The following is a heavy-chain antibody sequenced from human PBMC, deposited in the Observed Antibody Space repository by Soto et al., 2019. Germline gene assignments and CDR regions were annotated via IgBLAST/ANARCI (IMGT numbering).Heavy chain of an antibody. CDR3: ARYFCTSSSCNGEFDY. D-gene: IGHD2-2*01. J-gene: IGHJ4*02. CDR2: IHHLGYT. CDR1: GYSVNTSNW. Sequence: SETLSLTCAVSGYSVNTSNWWAWIRQPPGKGLEWIGYIHHLGYTYYNPSLQSRVTMSVETSKNHVSLKLSSVTPVDTAVYHCARYFCTSSSCNGEFDYWGQGALVTVSS. V-gene: IGHV4-28*01.